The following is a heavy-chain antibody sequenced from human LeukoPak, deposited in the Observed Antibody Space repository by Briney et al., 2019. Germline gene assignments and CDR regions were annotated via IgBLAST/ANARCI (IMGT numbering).Heavy chain of an antibody. V-gene: IGHV3-23*01. Sequence: GGSLRLSCAASGFTFSDYSMNWVRQASGKGLEWVSAISGSGGSTYYADSVKGRFTISRDNSKNTLYLQMNSLRAEDTAVYYCAKDSWAGRYWGQGTLVTVSS. CDR3: AKDSWAGRY. CDR1: GFTFSDYS. CDR2: ISGSGGST. D-gene: IGHD7-27*01. J-gene: IGHJ4*02.